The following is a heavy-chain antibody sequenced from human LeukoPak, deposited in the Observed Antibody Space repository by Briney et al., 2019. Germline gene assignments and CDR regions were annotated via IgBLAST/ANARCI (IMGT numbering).Heavy chain of an antibody. D-gene: IGHD4-11*01. Sequence: GASVKVSCKASGGTFSSYAISWVRQAPGQGLEWMGRIIPILGIANYAQKFQGRVTITADKSTSTAYMELSSLRSEDTAVYYCARRSNYPWGAFDIWGQGTMVTVSS. J-gene: IGHJ3*02. CDR3: ARRSNYPWGAFDI. CDR2: IIPILGIA. V-gene: IGHV1-69*04. CDR1: GGTFSSYA.